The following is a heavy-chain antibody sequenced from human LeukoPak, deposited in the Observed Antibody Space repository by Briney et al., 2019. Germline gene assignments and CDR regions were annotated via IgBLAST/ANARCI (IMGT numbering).Heavy chain of an antibody. J-gene: IGHJ4*02. CDR1: GFIFSSYA. CDR3: ATSAVFGSSGYYLRHFDY. Sequence: SGGSLTLFCAASGFIFSSYAMIWVRQAPGKGLDCVSAISGSGGSTYYADSVKGRFTISRDNSKNTLYLQMNSLRAEDTAVYYCATSAVFGSSGYYLRHFDYWGQGTLVTVSS. CDR2: ISGSGGST. D-gene: IGHD3-22*01. V-gene: IGHV3-23*01.